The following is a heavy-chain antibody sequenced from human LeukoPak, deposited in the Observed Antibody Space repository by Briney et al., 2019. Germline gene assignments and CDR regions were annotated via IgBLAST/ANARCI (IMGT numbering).Heavy chain of an antibody. V-gene: IGHV3-53*01. CDR3: ARDHAPAGGGLDY. J-gene: IGHJ4*02. CDR1: GLTVSSNH. D-gene: IGHD6-13*01. CDR2: IYTGGIT. Sequence: GESLRLSCAASGLTVSSNHMAWVRQAPGKGLEWVSVIYTGGITYYADSVQGRFLISRDTSSNTLYLQMNSLRVEDTALSYYARDHAPAGGGLDYWGQGTHVTVSS.